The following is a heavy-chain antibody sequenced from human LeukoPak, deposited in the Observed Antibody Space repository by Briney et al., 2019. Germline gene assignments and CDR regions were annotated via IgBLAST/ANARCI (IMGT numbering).Heavy chain of an antibody. CDR2: IIPILGTA. Sequence: GSSVKVSCKASGGTFSSYAISWVRQAPGQGLEWMGGIIPILGTANYAQKFQGRVTITADKSTSTAHMELSSLRSEDTAVYYCARALRYFDWSKPFDYWGQGTLVTVSS. CDR1: GGTFSSYA. CDR3: ARALRYFDWSKPFDY. J-gene: IGHJ4*02. D-gene: IGHD3-9*01. V-gene: IGHV1-69*06.